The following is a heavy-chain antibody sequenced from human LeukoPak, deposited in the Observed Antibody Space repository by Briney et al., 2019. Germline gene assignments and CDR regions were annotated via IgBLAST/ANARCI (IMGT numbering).Heavy chain of an antibody. D-gene: IGHD3-16*01. CDR2: IYHSGST. CDR3: ARAALGAPGGDAFDI. V-gene: IGHV4-38-2*02. J-gene: IGHJ3*02. Sequence: PSETLSLTCTVSGYSISSGYYWGWIRQPPGKGLEWIGSIYHSGSTYYNPSLKSRVTISVDTSKNQFSLKLSSVTAADTAVYYCARAALGAPGGDAFDIWGQGTMVTVSS. CDR1: GYSISSGYY.